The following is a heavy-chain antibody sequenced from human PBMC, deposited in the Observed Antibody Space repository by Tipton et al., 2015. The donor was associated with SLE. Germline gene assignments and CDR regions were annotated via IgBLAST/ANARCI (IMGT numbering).Heavy chain of an antibody. V-gene: IGHV3-30*04. Sequence: SLRLSCAASGFTFSSYAMHWVRQAPGKGLEWVAVISYDGSNKYYADSVKGRFTISRDNSKNTLYLQMNSLRAEDTAVYYCARGYATTMIEDWGQGTLVTVSS. CDR1: GFTFSSYA. CDR2: ISYDGSNK. D-gene: IGHD3-22*01. CDR3: ARGYATTMIED. J-gene: IGHJ4*02.